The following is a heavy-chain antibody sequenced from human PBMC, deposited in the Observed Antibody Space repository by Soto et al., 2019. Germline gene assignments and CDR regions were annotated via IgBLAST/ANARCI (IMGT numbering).Heavy chain of an antibody. Sequence: GGSLRLSCVASGFVFSDYAMSWVRQAPGKGLEWVSAISAGGSDTYYADSVKGRFTVSRVNSESTLYLQMNTLRAEDTAIYYCASVPIWCGSSSCYTEGFDSWGQGTLVTVSS. J-gene: IGHJ4*02. D-gene: IGHD2-2*01. V-gene: IGHV3-23*01. CDR3: ASVPIWCGSSSCYTEGFDS. CDR2: ISAGGSDT. CDR1: GFVFSDYA.